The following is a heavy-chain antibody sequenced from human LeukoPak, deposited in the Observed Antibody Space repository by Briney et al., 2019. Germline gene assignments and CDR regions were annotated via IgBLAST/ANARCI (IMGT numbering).Heavy chain of an antibody. J-gene: IGHJ3*01. CDR2: IGESGAST. Sequence: GGSLRLSCAASGFTFSSFAMNWVRQAPGKGLEWVSGIGESGASTYYADSVKGRFTISRDNSKNTLNLQLNSLRAEDTALYYCANTRSSWYGDAFDFWGQGTMVTVSS. CDR1: GFTFSSFA. CDR3: ANTRSSWYGDAFDF. D-gene: IGHD6-13*01. V-gene: IGHV3-23*01.